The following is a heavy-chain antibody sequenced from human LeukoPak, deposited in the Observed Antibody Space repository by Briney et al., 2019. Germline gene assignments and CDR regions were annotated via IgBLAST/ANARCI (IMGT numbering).Heavy chain of an antibody. CDR1: GFTFSDSY. J-gene: IGHJ4*02. CDR2: ISGSGHDI. D-gene: IGHD6-13*01. CDR3: ARRGGGHSSSWNYDPPHY. V-gene: IGHV3-11*04. Sequence: GGSLRLSCAASGFTFSDSYMTWVRQAPGKGVEWVAYISGSGHDINYSESAKGRFTISRDNAKNSLYLQMNSLRAEDTAVYYCARRGGGHSSSWNYDPPHYWGQGTLVTVSS.